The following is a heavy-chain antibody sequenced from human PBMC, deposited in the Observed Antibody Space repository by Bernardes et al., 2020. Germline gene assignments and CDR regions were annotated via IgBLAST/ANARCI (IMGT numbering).Heavy chain of an antibody. Sequence: GGSLRLSCAASGFTFSSYSMNWVRQAPGKGLEWVSSISSSSSYIYYADSVKGRFTISRDNAKNSLYLQMNSLRAEDTAVYYCARDLGIAVAGRIDYWGQGTLVTVSS. J-gene: IGHJ4*02. CDR1: GFTFSSYS. CDR3: ARDLGIAVAGRIDY. D-gene: IGHD6-19*01. V-gene: IGHV3-21*01. CDR2: ISSSSSYI.